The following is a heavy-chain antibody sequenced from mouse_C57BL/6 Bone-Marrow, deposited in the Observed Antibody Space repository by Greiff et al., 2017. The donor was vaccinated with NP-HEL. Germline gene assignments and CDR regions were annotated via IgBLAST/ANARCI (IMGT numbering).Heavy chain of an antibody. V-gene: IGHV1-19*01. J-gene: IGHJ2*01. Sequence: EVKLVESGPGLVKPGASVKMSCKASGYTFTDYYMNWVKQSPGKSLEWIGVINPYNGGTSYNQKFKGKATLTVDKSSSTAYMELNSLTSEDSAVYYCAHLYWGQGTTLTVSS. CDR2: INPYNGGT. CDR3: AHLY. CDR1: GYTFTDYY.